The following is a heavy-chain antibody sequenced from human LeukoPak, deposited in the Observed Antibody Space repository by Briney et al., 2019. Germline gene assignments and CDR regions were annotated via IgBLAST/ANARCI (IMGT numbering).Heavy chain of an antibody. D-gene: IGHD1-14*01. CDR1: GFTFKNYW. Sequence: GGSLRLSCAASGFTFKNYWMHWVRQVPGKGLEWVSGINGDMRSTNYADSVKGRFTITRDNARSTLFLQMNSLGTEETAVYYCAKDRGAPDFYYYYYGMEVWGQGTTVIVSS. J-gene: IGHJ6*01. CDR2: INGDMRST. V-gene: IGHV3-74*01. CDR3: AKDRGAPDFYYYYYGMEV.